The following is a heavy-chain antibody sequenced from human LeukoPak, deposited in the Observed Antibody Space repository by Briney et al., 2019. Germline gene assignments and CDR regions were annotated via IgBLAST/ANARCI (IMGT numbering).Heavy chain of an antibody. CDR1: GFTFDDYA. CDR2: INGDSRYI. Sequence: PGGSLRLSCAASGFTFDDYAMHWVRQAPGKGLEWVSSINGDSRYIYYADSVKGRFTISRDNPKNSLYLQIHSLRAEDTAVYYCARDVGHNWPFSWGQGTLVTVSS. D-gene: IGHD1-20*01. CDR3: ARDVGHNWPFS. V-gene: IGHV3-21*01. J-gene: IGHJ4*02.